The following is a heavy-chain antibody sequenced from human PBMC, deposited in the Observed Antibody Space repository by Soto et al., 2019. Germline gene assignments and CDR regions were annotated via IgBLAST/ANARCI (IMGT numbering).Heavy chain of an antibody. J-gene: IGHJ6*02. CDR1: GFTFSSYA. Sequence: EEQLLESGGGLVQPGGSLRLSCAASGFTFSSYAMNWVRQAPGKGLEWVSAISGTGHRTYYADSVKGRFTVSSDNSKKTVYLQMNSVRAEDTAIYYCARGRIQVWSDMDVWGQGTTVTVPS. V-gene: IGHV3-23*01. CDR2: ISGTGHRT. D-gene: IGHD5-18*01. CDR3: ARGRIQVWSDMDV.